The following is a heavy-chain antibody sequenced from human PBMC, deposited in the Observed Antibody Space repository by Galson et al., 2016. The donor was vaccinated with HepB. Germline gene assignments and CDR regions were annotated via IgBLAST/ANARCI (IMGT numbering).Heavy chain of an antibody. V-gene: IGHV3-74*01. CDR2: ISSDGNTT. D-gene: IGHD6-19*01. Sequence: SLRLSCAASGFTFSDYYMHWVRQGSGRGLMWVSRISSDGNTTAYADSVKGRFTISRDNAKNTLYLQMNSLSAEDPAMYFCTRDLATVADTWFDPWGQGTLVTVSS. CDR1: GFTFSDYY. J-gene: IGHJ5*02. CDR3: TRDLATVADTWFDP.